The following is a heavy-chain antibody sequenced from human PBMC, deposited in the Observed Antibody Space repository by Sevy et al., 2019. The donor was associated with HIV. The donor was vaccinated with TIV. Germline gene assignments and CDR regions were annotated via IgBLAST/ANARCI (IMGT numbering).Heavy chain of an antibody. CDR3: AREYCSGGSCRPMDV. Sequence: SETLSLTCTVSGGSISSYYWSWIRQPAGKGLEWIGRIYTSGSTNYNPSLKSRVTMSVDTSKNQFSLKLSSVTAADTAVYYCAREYCSGGSCRPMDVWGQGTTVTVSS. CDR1: GGSISSYY. CDR2: IYTSGST. J-gene: IGHJ6*02. D-gene: IGHD2-15*01. V-gene: IGHV4-4*07.